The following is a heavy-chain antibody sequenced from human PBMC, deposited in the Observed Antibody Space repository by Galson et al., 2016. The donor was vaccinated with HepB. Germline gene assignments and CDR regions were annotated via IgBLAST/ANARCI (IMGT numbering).Heavy chain of an antibody. CDR2: ISSSGSTI. D-gene: IGHD3-22*01. CDR1: GFTFSIYE. J-gene: IGHJ4*02. Sequence: SLRLSCAASGFTFSIYEMNWVRQAPGKGLEWISYISSSGSTIFYADSVKGRFTISRDNAKNSLYLKMNSLRAEDTAVYYCARTPRIFSSGYYPYFDFWGQGTLVTVSS. V-gene: IGHV3-48*03. CDR3: ARTPRIFSSGYYPYFDF.